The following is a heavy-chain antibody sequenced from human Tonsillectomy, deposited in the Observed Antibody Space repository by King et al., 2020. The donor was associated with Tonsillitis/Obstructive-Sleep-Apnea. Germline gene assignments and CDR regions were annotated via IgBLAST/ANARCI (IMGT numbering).Heavy chain of an antibody. CDR2: IIPILGIA. Sequence: QLVQSGAEVKKPGSSVKVSCKASGGTFSSYAISWVRQAPGQGLEWMGRIIPILGIAKYAQKFQGRVTITADKSTSTAYIELSSLRAEDTAVYYFARALSEYYDSSGYPTYFDYWGQGTLVTVSS. J-gene: IGHJ4*02. CDR3: ARALSEYYDSSGYPTYFDY. V-gene: IGHV1-69*04. D-gene: IGHD3-22*01. CDR1: GGTFSSYA.